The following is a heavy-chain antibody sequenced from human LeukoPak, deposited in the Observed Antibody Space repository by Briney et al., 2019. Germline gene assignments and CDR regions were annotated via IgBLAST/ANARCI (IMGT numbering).Heavy chain of an antibody. V-gene: IGHV4-39*07. CDR2: IYYSGST. CDR3: ARDPITMVRGVIRPYYYYGMDV. J-gene: IGHJ6*02. D-gene: IGHD3-10*01. CDR1: GGSISSSSYC. Sequence: SETLSLTCTVSGGSISSSSYCWGWIRQPPGKGLEWIGSIYYSGSTYYNPSLKSRVTISVDTSKNQFSLKLSSVTAADTAVYYCARDPITMVRGVIRPYYYYGMDVWGQGTTVTVSS.